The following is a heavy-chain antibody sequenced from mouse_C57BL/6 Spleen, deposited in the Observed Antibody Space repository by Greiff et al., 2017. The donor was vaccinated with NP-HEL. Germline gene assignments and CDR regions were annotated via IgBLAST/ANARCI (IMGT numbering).Heavy chain of an antibody. CDR1: GYSITSGYY. J-gene: IGHJ3*01. CDR3: ASRYWFAY. Sequence: EVKLMESGPGLVKPSQSLSLTCSVTGYSITSGYYWNWIRQFPGNKLEWMGYISYDGSNNYNPSLKNRISITRDTSKNQFFLKLNSVTTEDTATYYCASRYWFAYWGQGTLVTVSA. V-gene: IGHV3-6*01. CDR2: ISYDGSN.